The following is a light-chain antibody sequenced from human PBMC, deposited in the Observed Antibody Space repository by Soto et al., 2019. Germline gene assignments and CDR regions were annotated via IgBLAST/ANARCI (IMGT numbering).Light chain of an antibody. Sequence: QSALTQPASVSGSPGQSITISCTGTSSDVGTYDYVSWHQQHPGKAPKLIIYDVNNRPSGVSSRFSGSNSGNTASLTISGLQAEDEADYYCCSFSTSGTHVFGTGTKVTVL. CDR2: DVN. V-gene: IGLV2-14*01. CDR1: SSDVGTYDY. J-gene: IGLJ1*01. CDR3: CSFSTSGTHV.